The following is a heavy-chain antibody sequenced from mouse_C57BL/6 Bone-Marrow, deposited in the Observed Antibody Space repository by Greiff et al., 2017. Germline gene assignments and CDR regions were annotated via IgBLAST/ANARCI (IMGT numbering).Heavy chain of an antibody. J-gene: IGHJ2*01. CDR2: IYPRSGNT. V-gene: IGHV1-81*01. CDR3: ARWNYYGSSYGY. CDR1: GYTFTSYG. D-gene: IGHD1-1*01. Sequence: VQLQESGAELARPGASVKLSCKASGYTFTSYGISWVKQRTGRGLEWIGEIYPRSGNTYYNEKFKGKATLTADKSSSTAYMELRSLTSEDSAVYFCARWNYYGSSYGYWGQGTTLTVSS.